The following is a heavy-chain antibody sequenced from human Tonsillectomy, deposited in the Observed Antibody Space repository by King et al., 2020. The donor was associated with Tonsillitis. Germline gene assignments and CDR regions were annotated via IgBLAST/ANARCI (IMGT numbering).Heavy chain of an antibody. CDR3: ARDGFMSGYRSGMYYYYMDV. CDR2: ISGYGDDT. Sequence: VQLVESGGGLVQPGGSLRLSCAASGVTFSSYAMNWVRQAPGKGLEWVSGISGYGDDTYYADSVKGRFTGSRDKSQNTLYLQMNSLRAEDTALYYCARDGFMSGYRSGMYYYYMDVWGKGTTVTVSS. V-gene: IGHV3-23*04. D-gene: IGHD5-18*01. J-gene: IGHJ6*03. CDR1: GVTFSSYA.